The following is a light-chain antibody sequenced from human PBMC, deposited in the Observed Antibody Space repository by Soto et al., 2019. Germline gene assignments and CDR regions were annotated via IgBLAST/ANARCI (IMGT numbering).Light chain of an antibody. CDR3: QQYDTSST. CDR2: RAS. CDR1: QSISSW. J-gene: IGKJ1*01. V-gene: IGKV1-5*03. Sequence: DIQTTQSPSTLSASLGDRDAITFRASQSISSWLAWYQQKPGKAPKLLIYRASSLESGVPSRFSGRGSGTEFTLTISSPPPDNFATYYCQQYDTSSTFGQGTKVDI.